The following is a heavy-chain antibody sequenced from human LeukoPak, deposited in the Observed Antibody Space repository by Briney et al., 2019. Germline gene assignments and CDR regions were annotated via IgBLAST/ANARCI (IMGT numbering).Heavy chain of an antibody. CDR2: IIPIFGTA. V-gene: IGHV1-69*01. CDR1: GGTFSSYA. D-gene: IGHD2-21*01. Sequence: SVKVPCKASGGTFSSYAISWVRQAPGQGLEWMGGIIPIFGTANYAQKFQGRVTITADESTSTAYMELSSLRSEDTAVYYCARVRYQVVVIAYDAFDIWGQGTMVTVSS. CDR3: ARVRYQVVVIAYDAFDI. J-gene: IGHJ3*02.